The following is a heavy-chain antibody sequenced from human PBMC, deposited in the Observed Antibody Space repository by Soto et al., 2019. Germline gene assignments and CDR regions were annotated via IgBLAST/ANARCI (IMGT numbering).Heavy chain of an antibody. J-gene: IGHJ6*02. CDR2: ISGSGGST. CDR1: GFTFSSYA. CDR3: AKDPGGGGEGSYRGYYYGMDV. Sequence: EVQLLESGGGLVQPGGSLRLSCAASGFTFSSYAMSWVRQAPGKGLEWVSAISGSGGSTYYADSVKGRFTISRDNSKNTLYLQMNSLRAEDTALYYCAKDPGGGGEGSYRGYYYGMDVWGQGTTVTVSS. V-gene: IGHV3-23*01. D-gene: IGHD1-26*01.